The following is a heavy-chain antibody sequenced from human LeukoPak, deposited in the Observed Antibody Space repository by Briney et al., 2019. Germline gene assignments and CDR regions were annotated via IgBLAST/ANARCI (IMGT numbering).Heavy chain of an antibody. J-gene: IGHJ4*02. D-gene: IGHD3-22*01. CDR2: IYHSGST. CDR1: GGSLSSGGYY. CDR3: AREPAYYYDSSGYSELDY. Sequence: SQTLSLTCTVSGGSLSSGGYYWSWIRQPPGKGLGWIGYIYHSGSTYYNPSLKSRVTISVDRSKNQFSLKLSSVTAADTAVYYCAREPAYYYDSSGYSELDYWGQGTLVTVSS. V-gene: IGHV4-30-2*01.